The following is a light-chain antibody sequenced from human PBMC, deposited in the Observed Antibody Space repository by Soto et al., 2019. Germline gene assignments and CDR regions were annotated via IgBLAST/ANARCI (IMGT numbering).Light chain of an antibody. CDR1: SGSIASNY. V-gene: IGLV6-57*04. CDR3: QSFDSSTVV. Sequence: NFMLTQPHSVSESPGKTVTISCTRSSGSIASNYVQWYQQRPGSAPTTMIYEYNQRPSGVPDRFSGSIDRSSNSASLTISGLKTEDEADYYCQSFDSSTVVFGGGTKVTVL. CDR2: EYN. J-gene: IGLJ2*01.